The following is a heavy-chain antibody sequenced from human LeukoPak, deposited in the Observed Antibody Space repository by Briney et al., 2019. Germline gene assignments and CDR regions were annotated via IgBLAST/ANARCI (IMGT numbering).Heavy chain of an antibody. J-gene: IGHJ3*02. CDR1: GGSISNYY. V-gene: IGHV4-4*07. Sequence: SETLSLTCTVSGGSISNYYWSWIRQPAGKGLEWIGRVFTSGSPNYNPSLKSRVTMSVDTSKNQFSLKLSSVTAADTAVYYCASARRCGGVFAFDIWGQGTGVSVSS. CDR3: ASARRCGGVFAFDI. D-gene: IGHD3-16*01. CDR2: VFTSGSP.